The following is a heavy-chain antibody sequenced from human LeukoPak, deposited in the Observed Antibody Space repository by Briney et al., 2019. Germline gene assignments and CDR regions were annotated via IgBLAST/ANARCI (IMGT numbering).Heavy chain of an antibody. Sequence: GGSLRLSCAASGFTFSSYAMHWVRQAPGKGLEWVAVISYDGSNKYYADSVKGRFTISRDNSKNTLYLQMNSLRAEDTAVYYCARDPQRTCGGDPHSDYWGQGTLVTVSS. CDR2: ISYDGSNK. J-gene: IGHJ4*02. D-gene: IGHD2-21*02. CDR3: ARDPQRTCGGDPHSDY. CDR1: GFTFSSYA. V-gene: IGHV3-30-3*01.